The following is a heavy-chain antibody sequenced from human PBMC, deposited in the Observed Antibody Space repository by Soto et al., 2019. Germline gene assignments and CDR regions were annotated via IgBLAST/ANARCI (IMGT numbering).Heavy chain of an antibody. V-gene: IGHV4-4*07. CDR1: GGSLTTYF. J-gene: IGHJ4*02. CDR3: ARGLSGVYSFDY. Sequence: KPSETLSLTCTASGGSLTTYFWSWVRQPAGKGLEWIGRIYTNGDTIYNPSLEGRVTMSVDTSKNQFSLKLTSVTAADTAVYYCARGLSGVYSFDYWGRGALVTVSS. CDR2: IYTNGDT. D-gene: IGHD3-10*01.